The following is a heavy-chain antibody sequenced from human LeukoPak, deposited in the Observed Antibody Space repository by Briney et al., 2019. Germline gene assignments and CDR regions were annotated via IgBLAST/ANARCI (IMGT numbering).Heavy chain of an antibody. D-gene: IGHD3-22*01. CDR3: ATYSSLDY. CDR2: IYSCGST. CDR1: GFTVSKNY. Sequence: GGSLRLSCAASGFTVSKNYMSWVRQAPGKGLELVSLIYSCGSTYYADSVKGRFTISRDNSQNTLYLQMNSLRAEDTAVYYCATYSSLDYWGQGTLVTVSS. J-gene: IGHJ4*02. V-gene: IGHV3-53*01.